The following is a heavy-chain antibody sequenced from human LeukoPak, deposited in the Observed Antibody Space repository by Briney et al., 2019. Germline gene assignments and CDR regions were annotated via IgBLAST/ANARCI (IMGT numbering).Heavy chain of an antibody. CDR2: ISSSLDSNI. Sequence: QAGGSLRLSCAASGFTFNVYSMNWVRQAPGKGLEWVSFISSSLDSNIYYADSVKGRFTISRDNAKNSLYLQMNSLRAEDTAVYYCASADYGAFDIWGQGTMVTVSS. CDR1: GFTFNVYS. CDR3: ASADYGAFDI. D-gene: IGHD4-17*01. J-gene: IGHJ3*02. V-gene: IGHV3-48*01.